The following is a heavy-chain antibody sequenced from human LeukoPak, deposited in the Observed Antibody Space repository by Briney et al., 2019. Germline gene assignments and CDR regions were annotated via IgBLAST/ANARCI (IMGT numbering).Heavy chain of an antibody. CDR1: GDSINSLDL. J-gene: IGHJ4*02. D-gene: IGHD1-26*01. Sequence: SGTLSLTCTVSGDSINSLDLWSWVRQPPGKGLEWIGEMYLSGTTHSNPSVKSRVTISIDKSKNQFSLKLSSVTAADTAVYYCASVSGSYYPAFDYWGQGTLVTVSS. V-gene: IGHV4-4*02. CDR2: MYLSGTT. CDR3: ASVSGSYYPAFDY.